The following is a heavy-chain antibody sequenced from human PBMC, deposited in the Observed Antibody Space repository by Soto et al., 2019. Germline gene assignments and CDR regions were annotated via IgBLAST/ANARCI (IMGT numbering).Heavy chain of an antibody. Sequence: ASVKVSCKASGYTFTSYGISWVRQAPGQGLEWMGWISAYNGNTNYAQKLQGRVTMTTDTSTSIAYMELRSLRSDDTAVYYCAREYREYYYDSSGYYPSAFDIWGQGTMVTVSS. J-gene: IGHJ3*02. CDR3: AREYREYYYDSSGYYPSAFDI. V-gene: IGHV1-18*01. D-gene: IGHD3-22*01. CDR2: ISAYNGNT. CDR1: GYTFTSYG.